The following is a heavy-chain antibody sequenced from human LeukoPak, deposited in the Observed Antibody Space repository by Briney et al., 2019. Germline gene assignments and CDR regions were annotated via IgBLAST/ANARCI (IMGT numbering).Heavy chain of an antibody. CDR1: GGSISSYY. CDR2: IYYSGST. J-gene: IGHJ6*03. D-gene: IGHD3-3*01. Sequence: PSETPSLTCTVSGGSISSYYWSWIRQPPGKGLEWIGYIYYSGSTNYNPSLKSRVTISVDTSKNQFSLKLSSVTAADTAVYYCARDAGPSNFWSGYYPNYYYYYMDVWGKGTTVTVSS. V-gene: IGHV4-59*01. CDR3: ARDAGPSNFWSGYYPNYYYYYMDV.